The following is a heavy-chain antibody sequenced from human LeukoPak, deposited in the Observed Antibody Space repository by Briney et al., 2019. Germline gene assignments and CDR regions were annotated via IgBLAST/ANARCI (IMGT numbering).Heavy chain of an antibody. J-gene: IGHJ4*02. D-gene: IGHD6-6*01. CDR1: GYTFTSYD. CDR2: MNPNSGNT. Sequence: ASVKVSCKASGYTFTSYDINWVRQATGQGLEWMGWMNPNSGNTGYAQKFQGRVTMTRNTSIGTAYMELSSLRSEDTAVYYCARAHRKTIAARPYSYYFDSWGQGTLVTVSS. V-gene: IGHV1-8*01. CDR3: ARAHRKTIAARPYSYYFDS.